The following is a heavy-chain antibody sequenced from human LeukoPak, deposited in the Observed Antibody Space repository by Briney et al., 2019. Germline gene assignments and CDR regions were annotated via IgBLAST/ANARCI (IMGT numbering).Heavy chain of an antibody. J-gene: IGHJ4*02. CDR3: ARVGRVGADY. CDR1: GGSISSYY. Sequence: SETLSLTCTVSGGSISSYYWSWLRQPPGKGLEWIGYTYYSGSTNYNPSLKSRVTISVDTSKNQFSLKLSSVTAADTAVYYCARVGRVGADYWGQGTLVTVSS. CDR2: TYYSGST. V-gene: IGHV4-59*01. D-gene: IGHD1-26*01.